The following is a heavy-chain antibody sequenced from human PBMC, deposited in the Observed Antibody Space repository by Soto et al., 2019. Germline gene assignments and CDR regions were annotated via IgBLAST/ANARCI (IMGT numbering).Heavy chain of an antibody. CDR1: GYTFTSYG. CDR2: ISAYYGNT. D-gene: IGHD3-3*01. V-gene: IGHV1-18*01. CDR3: ARDTITIFGVVIIHYYYYGMDV. J-gene: IGHJ6*02. Sequence: QVQLVQSGAEVKKPGASVKVSCKASGYTFTSYGISWVRQAPGQGLEWMGWISAYYGNTNYAQKLQGRVTMTTDTSTSTAYMELRSLRSDDTAVYYCARDTITIFGVVIIHYYYYGMDVWGQGTTVTVSS.